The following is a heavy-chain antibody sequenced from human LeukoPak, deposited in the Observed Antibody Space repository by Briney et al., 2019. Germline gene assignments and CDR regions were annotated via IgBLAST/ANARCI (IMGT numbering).Heavy chain of an antibody. V-gene: IGHV1-2*02. D-gene: IGHD3-22*01. CDR1: GYSFTGYY. CDR2: INPNSGDT. CDR3: ARGYYDSSDFEYFQH. Sequence: ASVKVSCKASGYSFTGYYMHWVRQATGQVIEWIGWINPNSGDTNFAQKFQGRVTMTRDTSISTVYMELSRLRSDDTAVFYCARGYYDSSDFEYFQHWGQGTLVTVSS. J-gene: IGHJ1*01.